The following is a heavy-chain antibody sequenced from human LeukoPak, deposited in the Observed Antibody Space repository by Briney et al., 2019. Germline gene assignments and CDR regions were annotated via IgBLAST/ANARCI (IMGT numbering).Heavy chain of an antibody. CDR2: INHSGST. V-gene: IGHV4-34*01. D-gene: IGHD2-21*02. J-gene: IGHJ6*03. CDR1: GGSFSGYY. Sequence: SETLSLTCAVYGGSFSGYYWSWIRQPPGKGLEWIGEINHSGSTNYNPSLKSRVTKSVDTSKNQFSLKLSSVTAADTAVYYCARSVVTARRYYYYYMDVWGKGTTVTVSS. CDR3: ARSVVTARRYYYYYMDV.